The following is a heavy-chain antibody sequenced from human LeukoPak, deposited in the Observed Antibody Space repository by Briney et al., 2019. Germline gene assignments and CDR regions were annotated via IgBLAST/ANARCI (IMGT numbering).Heavy chain of an antibody. D-gene: IGHD3/OR15-3a*01. Sequence: GSLRLSCTASGFTFGDYAMSWVRQAPGKGLEWVGFIRSKAYGGTTEYAASVKGRFTISRDDSKSIAYLQMNSLKTEDTAVYYCTRVDWAHWYFDLWGRGTLVTVSS. CDR3: TRVDWAHWYFDL. CDR1: GFTFGDYA. J-gene: IGHJ2*01. V-gene: IGHV3-49*04. CDR2: IRSKAYGGTT.